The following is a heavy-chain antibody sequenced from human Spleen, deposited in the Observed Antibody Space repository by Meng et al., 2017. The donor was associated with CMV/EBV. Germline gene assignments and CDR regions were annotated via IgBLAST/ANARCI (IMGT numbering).Heavy chain of an antibody. CDR1: GFTFSSND. J-gene: IGHJ4*02. Sequence: GGSLRLSCAASGFTFSSNDMHWVRQAPGKGLEWVSVIYSGGSTYYADSVKGRFTISRDNSKNTLYLQMNSLRAEDTAVYYCARGERWDYWGQGTLVTVS. V-gene: IGHV3-53*01. CDR2: IYSGGST. CDR3: ARGERWDY. D-gene: IGHD1-1*01.